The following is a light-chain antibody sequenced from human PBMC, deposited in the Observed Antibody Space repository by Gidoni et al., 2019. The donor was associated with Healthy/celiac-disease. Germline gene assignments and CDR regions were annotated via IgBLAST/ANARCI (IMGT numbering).Light chain of an antibody. CDR3: MQALQTPFT. J-gene: IGKJ3*01. Sequence: DIVMTQSPLSLPVTPGEPASISCRSSQSLLHSNGYNYLDWYLQKPGQSPQLLIYLGSNRASGVPDRFRGSGSGTDFTLKISRVEAEDVGVYYCMQALQTPFTFGPXTKVDIK. V-gene: IGKV2-28*01. CDR2: LGS. CDR1: QSLLHSNGYNY.